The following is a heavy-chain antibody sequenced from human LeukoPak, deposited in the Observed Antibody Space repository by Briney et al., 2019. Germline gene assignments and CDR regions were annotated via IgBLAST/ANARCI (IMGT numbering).Heavy chain of an antibody. D-gene: IGHD1-1*01. J-gene: IGHJ6*03. V-gene: IGHV4-39*07. CDR2: MYYRGST. Sequence: KPSETLSLTCTVSGGSISSSSHYWGWIRQPPGKGLEWIGSMYYRGSTYHNPSLKSRVTISVDTSKNQFSLKLSSVTAADTAVYYCARVTTGGSYYMDVWGKGTTVTVSS. CDR1: GGSISSSSHY. CDR3: ARVTTGGSYYMDV.